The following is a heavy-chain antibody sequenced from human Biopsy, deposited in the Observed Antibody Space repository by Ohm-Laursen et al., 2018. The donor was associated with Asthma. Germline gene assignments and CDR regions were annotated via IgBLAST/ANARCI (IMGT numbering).Heavy chain of an antibody. CDR1: GFTFRSYA. D-gene: IGHD2-21*01. J-gene: IGHJ4*02. V-gene: IGHV3-30-3*01. CDR3: ARDVMDWYLPAFDF. Sequence: SLRLSCAASGFTFRSYAMHWVRQAPRKGLEWVAVGGSYYDGGLKYYADSVNGRFTVSRDDSKNTLYLQMNSLRPDDTAVYYCARDVMDWYLPAFDFWGQGTLVTVSS. CDR2: GGSYYDGGLK.